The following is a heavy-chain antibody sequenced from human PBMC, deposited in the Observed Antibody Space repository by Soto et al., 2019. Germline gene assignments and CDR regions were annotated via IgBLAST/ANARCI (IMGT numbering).Heavy chain of an antibody. CDR3: AKVSERQNDAFDI. Sequence: QVQLVESGGGVVQPGRSLRLSCAASGFTFSTYAMHWVRQAPGKGLEWVAIISDDGINKYYADSVRGRFTISRDNSKNTVYLQMNSLRAEDTDVYYCAKVSERQNDAFDIWGQGTMVTVSS. D-gene: IGHD3-3*01. V-gene: IGHV3-30-3*01. CDR2: ISDDGINK. J-gene: IGHJ3*02. CDR1: GFTFSTYA.